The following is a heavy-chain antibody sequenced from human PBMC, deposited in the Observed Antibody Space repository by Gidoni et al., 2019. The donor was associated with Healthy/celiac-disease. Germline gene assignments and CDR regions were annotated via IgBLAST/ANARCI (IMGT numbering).Heavy chain of an antibody. Sequence: QVQLVESGGGVVQPGRSLRLSCAASGFTFSSYGMHWVRQAPVKGLEWVAVISYDGSNKYYADSVKGRFTISRDNSKNTLYLQMNSLRAEDTAVYYCAKDRDSGSYPDYFDYWGQGTLVTVSS. CDR1: GFTFSSYG. V-gene: IGHV3-30*18. J-gene: IGHJ4*02. CDR2: ISYDGSNK. D-gene: IGHD1-26*01. CDR3: AKDRDSGSYPDYFDY.